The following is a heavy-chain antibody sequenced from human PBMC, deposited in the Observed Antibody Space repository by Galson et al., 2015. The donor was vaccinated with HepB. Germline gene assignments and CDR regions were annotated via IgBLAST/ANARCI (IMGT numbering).Heavy chain of an antibody. CDR3: ARDSIAAVFDY. D-gene: IGHD6-13*01. J-gene: IGHJ4*02. CDR1: GGSISSSSYY. V-gene: IGHV4-39*02. CDR2: IYHSGST. Sequence: LSLTCTVSGGSISSSSYYWGWIRQPPGKGLEWIGSIYHSGSTYYNPSLKSRVTMPVDTSKNQFSLKLSSVTAADTAVYYCARDSIAAVFDYWGQGTLVTVSS.